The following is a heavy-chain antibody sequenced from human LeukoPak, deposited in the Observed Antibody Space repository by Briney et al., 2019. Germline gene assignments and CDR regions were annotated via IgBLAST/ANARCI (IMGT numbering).Heavy chain of an antibody. V-gene: IGHV1-8*01. Sequence: ASVKVSCKASGFKFTGYDINWVRQVSGRGLEWMGWMSPNNGKTGYAQKFQGRVTMTRDTSTSTAYMELRGLISEGTAVYYCVRDGEGVAISVNYWFDPWGQGTLVTVSS. CDR1: GFKFTGYD. D-gene: IGHD3-10*01. CDR3: VRDGEGVAISVNYWFDP. J-gene: IGHJ5*02. CDR2: MSPNNGKT.